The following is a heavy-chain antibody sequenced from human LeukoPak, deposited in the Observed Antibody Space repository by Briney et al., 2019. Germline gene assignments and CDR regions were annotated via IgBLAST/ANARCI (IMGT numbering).Heavy chain of an antibody. CDR3: ARGGSNYDYVWGSYRFPFDY. Sequence: GSLRLSCAAAGFTFSRSAMSWVRQAPGKGLEWIGEINHSGSTNYNPSLKSRVTISVDTSKNQFSLKLSSVTAADTAVYYCARGGSNYDYVWGSYRFPFDYWGQGTLVTVSS. D-gene: IGHD3-16*02. J-gene: IGHJ4*02. V-gene: IGHV4-34*01. CDR1: GFTFSRSA. CDR2: INHSGST.